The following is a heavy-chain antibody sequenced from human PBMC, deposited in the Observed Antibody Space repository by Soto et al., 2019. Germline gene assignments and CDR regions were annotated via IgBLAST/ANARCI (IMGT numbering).Heavy chain of an antibody. J-gene: IGHJ6*02. V-gene: IGHV3-30*18. CDR1: GFTFSSYG. Sequence: QVQLVESGGGVVQPGRSLRLSCAASGFTFSSYGMHWVRQAPGKGLEWVAVISYDGSNKYYADSVKGRFTISRDYSXNXLYLQMNSLRAEDTAVYYCAKDRPSGSRPYYYGMDVWGQGTTVTVSS. D-gene: IGHD1-26*01. CDR2: ISYDGSNK. CDR3: AKDRPSGSRPYYYGMDV.